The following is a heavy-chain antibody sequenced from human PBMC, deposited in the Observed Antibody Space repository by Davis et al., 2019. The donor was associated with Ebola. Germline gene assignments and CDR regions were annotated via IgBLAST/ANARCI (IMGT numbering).Heavy chain of an antibody. V-gene: IGHV4-30-2*01. CDR2: IYHSGYT. CDR1: GGSISSGGYS. CDR3: ARSTALIAVGDY. Sequence: TLSLTCAVSGGSISSGGYSWSWIRQPPGKGLEWIGYIYHSGYTQYNPSLKSRVAISVDRSKNQFSLKLSSVTAADTAVYFCARSTALIAVGDYWGQGTLVTVSS. D-gene: IGHD6-19*01. J-gene: IGHJ4*02.